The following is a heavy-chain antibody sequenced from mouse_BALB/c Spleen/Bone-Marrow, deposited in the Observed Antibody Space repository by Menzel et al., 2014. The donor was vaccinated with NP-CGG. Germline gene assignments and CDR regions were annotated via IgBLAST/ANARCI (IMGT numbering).Heavy chain of an antibody. D-gene: IGHD1-1*01. CDR1: GYTFTSYV. V-gene: IGHV1-14*01. J-gene: IGHJ1*01. CDR3: ARRDYYGSSFYWYFDV. CDR2: INPYNDGT. Sequence: VQLQQSGPELVKPGASVKMSCKASGYTFTSYVMHWVKQKPGQGLEWIGYINPYNDGTKYNEKFKGKATLTSDKSSSTAYRELSSLTSEDSAVYYCARRDYYGSSFYWYFDVWGAGTTVTVSS.